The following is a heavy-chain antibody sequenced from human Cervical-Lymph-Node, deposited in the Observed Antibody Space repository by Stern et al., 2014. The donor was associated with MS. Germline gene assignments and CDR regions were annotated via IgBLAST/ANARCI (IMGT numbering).Heavy chain of an antibody. Sequence: MQLVESGGGVVQPGRSLRLSCAASGFTFSSYGMHWVRQAPGKGLEWVAGISYDGSNKYYADSVKGRFTISRDNSKNTLYLQMNSLRAEDTAVYYCAKAGAIAVAGTGFDYWGQGTLVTVSS. D-gene: IGHD6-19*01. CDR2: ISYDGSNK. V-gene: IGHV3-30*18. J-gene: IGHJ4*02. CDR3: AKAGAIAVAGTGFDY. CDR1: GFTFSSYG.